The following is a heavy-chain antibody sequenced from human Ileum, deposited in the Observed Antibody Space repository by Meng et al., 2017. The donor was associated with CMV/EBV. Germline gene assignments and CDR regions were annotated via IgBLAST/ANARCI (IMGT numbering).Heavy chain of an antibody. CDR2: TNPNSGDT. Sequence: FTGYFLHWVRQAPGQGLEWMGRTNPNSGDTHYAPRFQGRVTMTRDTSLSTAYMELSRLTSDDTAVYYCASLGESFVVVPAAMGSFDLWGQGTLVTVSS. D-gene: IGHD2-2*01. V-gene: IGHV1-2*06. CDR3: ASLGESFVVVPAAMGSFDL. CDR1: FTGYF. J-gene: IGHJ4*02.